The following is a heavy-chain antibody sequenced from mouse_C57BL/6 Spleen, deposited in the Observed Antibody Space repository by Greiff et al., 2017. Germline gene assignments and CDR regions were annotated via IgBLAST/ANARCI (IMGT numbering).Heavy chain of an antibody. V-gene: IGHV1-81*01. D-gene: IGHD2-5*01. CDR3: ARDSNGAMDY. CDR2: IYPSSGNT. CDR1: GYTFTSYG. Sequence: VQLQQSGAELARPGASVKLSCKASGYTFTSYGIRWVKQRTGQGLEWIGEIYPSSGNTYYNEKFKGKATLTADKSSSPAYMELRNLTSEDSAVYVCARDSNGAMDYWGQGTSLTVSS. J-gene: IGHJ4*01.